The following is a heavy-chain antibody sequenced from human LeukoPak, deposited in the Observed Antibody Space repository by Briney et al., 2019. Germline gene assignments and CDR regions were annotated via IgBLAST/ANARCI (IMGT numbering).Heavy chain of an antibody. Sequence: SETLSLTCTVSGYSISSSYYWGWIRQPPGKGLEWIGSISHSGTTYRSPSLKSRVTISIDTSKNQISLKLNPVTAADTAVYYCAGGYIFDYWGQGTLVTVSS. V-gene: IGHV4-38-2*02. CDR3: AGGYIFDY. CDR1: GYSISSSYY. D-gene: IGHD5-18*01. CDR2: ISHSGTT. J-gene: IGHJ4*02.